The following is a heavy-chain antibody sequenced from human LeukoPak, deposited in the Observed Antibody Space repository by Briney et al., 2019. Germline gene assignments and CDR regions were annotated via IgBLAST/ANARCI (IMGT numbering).Heavy chain of an antibody. J-gene: IGHJ5*02. CDR1: GGTFSSYA. Sequence: ASVKVSCKASGGTFSSYAISWVRQAPGQGLEWMGMIIPILGIANYAQKFQGRVTITADKSTSTAYMELSSLRSEDTAVYYCARRGRYCSGGSCYLTYNWFDPWGQGTLVTVSS. CDR2: IIPILGIA. V-gene: IGHV1-69*04. CDR3: ARRGRYCSGGSCYLTYNWFDP. D-gene: IGHD2-15*01.